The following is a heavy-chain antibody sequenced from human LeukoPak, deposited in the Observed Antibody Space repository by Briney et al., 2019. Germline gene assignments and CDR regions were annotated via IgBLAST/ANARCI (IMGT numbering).Heavy chain of an antibody. CDR1: GGSFSGYY. CDR3: ARDFHPRYDFWSGYLVGY. D-gene: IGHD3-3*01. J-gene: IGHJ4*02. CDR2: INHSGST. Sequence: SETLSLTCAVYGGSFSGYYWSWIRQPPGKGLEWIGEINHSGSTNYNPSLKSRVTISVDTSKNQFSLKLSSVTAADTAVYYCARDFHPRYDFWSGYLVGYWGQGTLVTVSS. V-gene: IGHV4-34*01.